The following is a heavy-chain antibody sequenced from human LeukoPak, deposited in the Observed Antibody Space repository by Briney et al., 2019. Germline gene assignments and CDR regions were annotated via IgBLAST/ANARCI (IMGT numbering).Heavy chain of an antibody. CDR2: ISAYNGNT. D-gene: IGHD3-10*01. CDR3: ARDAITMVRGVMGY. J-gene: IGHJ4*02. CDR1: GGTFSSYA. V-gene: IGHV1-18*01. Sequence: GSSVKVSCKASGGTFSSYAISWVRQAPGQGLEWMGWISAYNGNTNYAQKLQGRVTMTTDTSTSTAYMELRSLRSDDTAVYYCARDAITMVRGVMGYWGQGTLVTVSS.